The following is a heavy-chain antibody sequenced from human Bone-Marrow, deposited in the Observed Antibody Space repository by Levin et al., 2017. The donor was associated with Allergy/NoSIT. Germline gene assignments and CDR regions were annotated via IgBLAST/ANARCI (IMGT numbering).Heavy chain of an antibody. D-gene: IGHD5-18*01. V-gene: IGHV1-18*01. J-gene: IGHJ3*02. CDR3: ARELADTAAVTFDI. Sequence: ASVKVSCKASGYSFTNFGISWVRQAPGQGLEWMGWISPYNGDTHYAQKFQGRVTMTTDTSTSTAYMELRSLRSDDTAVHYCARELADTAAVTFDIWGQGTMVTVSS. CDR2: ISPYNGDT. CDR1: GYSFTNFG.